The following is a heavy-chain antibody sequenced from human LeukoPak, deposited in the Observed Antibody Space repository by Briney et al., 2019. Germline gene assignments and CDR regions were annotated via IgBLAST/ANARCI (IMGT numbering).Heavy chain of an antibody. CDR1: GGSISSSSYY. J-gene: IGHJ4*02. Sequence: SETLSLTCTVSGGSISSSSYYWGWIRQPPGKGLEWIGSIYYSGSTYYNPSLKSRVTISVDTSKNQFSLKLSSVTAADPAVYYCARGLDEHWGSVYFDYWGQGTLVTVSS. CDR3: ARGLDEHWGSVYFDY. D-gene: IGHD7-27*01. V-gene: IGHV4-39*07. CDR2: IYYSGST.